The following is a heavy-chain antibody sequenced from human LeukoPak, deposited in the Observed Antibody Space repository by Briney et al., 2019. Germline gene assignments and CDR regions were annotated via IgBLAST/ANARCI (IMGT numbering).Heavy chain of an antibody. CDR2: INPNSGGT. CDR3: ACGYSYGPPFDL. J-gene: IGHJ5*02. Sequence: GASVKVSCKASGYTVTRYYMHWVGQAPGQGRGGRGGINPNSGGTNYAQMFQGRVTMTRDTSISTAYMELSRLRSYDTAVYYCACGYSYGPPFDLWGQGTLVTVSS. CDR1: GYTVTRYY. V-gene: IGHV1-2*02. D-gene: IGHD5-18*01.